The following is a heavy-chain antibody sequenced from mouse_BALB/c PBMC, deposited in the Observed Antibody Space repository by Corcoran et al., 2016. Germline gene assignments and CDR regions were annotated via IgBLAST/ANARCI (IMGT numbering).Heavy chain of an antibody. CDR1: GYTFTNYG. Sequence: QIQLVQSGPELKKPGETVKISCKASGYTFTNYGMNWVKQAPGKGLKWMGWINTYTGEPTYADDFKGRFAFSLETSASTAYLQMNNLKNEDTATYSCARSDPQLGPAYWGQGTTLTVSS. CDR2: INTYTGEP. J-gene: IGHJ2*01. V-gene: IGHV9-3-1*01. D-gene: IGHD4-1*02. CDR3: ARSDPQLGPAY.